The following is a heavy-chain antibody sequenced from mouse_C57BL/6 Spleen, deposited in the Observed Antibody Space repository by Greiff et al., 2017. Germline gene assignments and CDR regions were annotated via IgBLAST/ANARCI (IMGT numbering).Heavy chain of an antibody. D-gene: IGHD4-1*01. V-gene: IGHV1-59*01. CDR2: IDPSDSYT. CDR1: GYTFTSYW. Sequence: VKLQQPGAELVRPGTSVKLSCKASGYTFTSYWMHWVKQRPGQGLEWIGVIDPSDSYTNYNQKFKGKATLTVDTSSSTAYMQLSSLTSEDSAVYYCATLTGTFAYWGQGTLVTVSA. CDR3: ATLTGTFAY. J-gene: IGHJ3*01.